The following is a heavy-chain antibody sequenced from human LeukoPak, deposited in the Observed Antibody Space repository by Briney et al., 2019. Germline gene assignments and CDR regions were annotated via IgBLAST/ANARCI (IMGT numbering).Heavy chain of an antibody. CDR3: ARAQYYDFSWFDP. D-gene: IGHD3-3*01. J-gene: IGHJ5*02. V-gene: IGHV3-23*01. CDR1: GFTFSNYA. Sequence: GGSLRLSCAASGFTFSNYAMNWLRQAPGKGLEWVSAISGSGGSTFYADSVKGRFTISRDNPKNTLYLQMNSLRAEDTAVYYCARAQYYDFSWFDPWGQGTLVTVSS. CDR2: ISGSGGST.